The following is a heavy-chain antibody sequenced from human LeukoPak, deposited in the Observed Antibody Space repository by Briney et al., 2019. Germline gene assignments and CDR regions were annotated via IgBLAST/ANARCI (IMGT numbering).Heavy chain of an antibody. J-gene: IGHJ3*01. V-gene: IGHV3-7*03. D-gene: IGHD6-6*01. Sequence: GGSLRLSCAISGFTFSGFWMSWSRQAPGKGLEWVASINSDGSEGYYADVVKGRFTISRDNAKNSLYLQINSLRAEDTAVYYCARSSYSSSSSVWGQGTMVTVSS. CDR1: GFTFSGFW. CDR3: ARSSYSSSSSV. CDR2: INSDGSEG.